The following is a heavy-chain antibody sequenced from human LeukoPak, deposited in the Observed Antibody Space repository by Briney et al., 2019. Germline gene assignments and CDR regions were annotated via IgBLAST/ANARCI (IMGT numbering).Heavy chain of an antibody. D-gene: IGHD1-20*01. J-gene: IGHJ4*02. CDR1: GFTFSSYS. CDR3: ARDYNWNYFDY. Sequence: GGSLRLSCAASGFTFSSYSMKWVRQAPGKGLEWVSSISSSSSYIYYTDSVKGRFTISRDNAKNSLYLQMNSLRAEDTAVYYCARDYNWNYFDYWGQGTLVTVSS. V-gene: IGHV3-21*01. CDR2: ISSSSSYI.